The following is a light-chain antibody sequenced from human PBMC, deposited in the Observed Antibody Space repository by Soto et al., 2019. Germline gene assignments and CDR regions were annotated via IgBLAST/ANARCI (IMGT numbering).Light chain of an antibody. V-gene: IGKV3-20*01. CDR2: GAS. Sequence: IVLTQSPGTLSLCPGERATLSCRASQSVSSSYLAWYQQKPGQAPRLLIYGASSRATGIPDRFSGSGSGTDFTLTISRLEPEDFVVYYCQQYGSSPYTFGQGTKLEIK. CDR3: QQYGSSPYT. CDR1: QSVSSSY. J-gene: IGKJ2*01.